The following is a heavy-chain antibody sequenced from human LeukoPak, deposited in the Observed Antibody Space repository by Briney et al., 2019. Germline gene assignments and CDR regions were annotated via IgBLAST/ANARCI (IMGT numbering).Heavy chain of an antibody. J-gene: IGHJ6*03. CDR3: ARLRSYYRYYYYMDV. V-gene: IGHV4-34*01. CDR1: GGSFSGYY. CDR2: INHSGST. Sequence: SETLSLTCAVYGGSFSGYYWSWIHQPPGKGLEWIGEINHSGSTNYNPSLKSRVTISLDTSKNQFSLKLSSVTAADTAVYYCARLRSYYRYYYYMDVWGKGTTVTISS. D-gene: IGHD1-26*01.